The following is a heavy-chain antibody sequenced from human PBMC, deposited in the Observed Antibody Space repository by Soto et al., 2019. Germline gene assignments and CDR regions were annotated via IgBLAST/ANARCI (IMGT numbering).Heavy chain of an antibody. CDR3: ARDKDRVQFGGNYYYMLDV. J-gene: IGHJ6*02. Sequence: QVQLEQSGAEVKKPGSSVKVSCKASGGTFSNSAISWVRRAPGQGLEWMGGIMPIFRTPDYAQKFQGRVTITADESTSTAYMEVSRRRSADTAVYYCARDKDRVQFGGNYYYMLDVWGQGTTVTVSS. D-gene: IGHD1-1*01. CDR2: IMPIFRTP. V-gene: IGHV1-69*12. CDR1: GGTFSNSA.